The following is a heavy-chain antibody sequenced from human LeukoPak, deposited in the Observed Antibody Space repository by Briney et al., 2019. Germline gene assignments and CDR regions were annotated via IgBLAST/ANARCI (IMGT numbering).Heavy chain of an antibody. V-gene: IGHV4-59*08. CDR2: MYYSGIP. CDR3: ASHHGRGEAFDY. Sequence: PSETLSLTCTVSGASISDYYWSWIRQPPGKRLEGIAYMYYSGIPNYSRSLKSRVTMSADKSNNQVSLTLTSVTAADTAAYYCASHHGRGEAFDYWGRGTLVTVSS. D-gene: IGHD3-10*01. J-gene: IGHJ4*02. CDR1: GASISDYY.